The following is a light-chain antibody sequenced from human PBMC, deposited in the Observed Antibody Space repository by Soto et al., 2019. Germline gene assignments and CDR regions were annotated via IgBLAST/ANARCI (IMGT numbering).Light chain of an antibody. V-gene: IGLV1-44*01. J-gene: IGLJ2*01. Sequence: QSVLTQPPSASGTPGQRVTISCSGSSSNIGSNTVNWYQQLPGTAPKLLIYTNNQRPSGVPDRFSGSKSGTSASLAISGLQSEDEADYYCAAWEASLNAVVFGGGTQLT. CDR1: SSNIGSNT. CDR3: AAWEASLNAVV. CDR2: TNN.